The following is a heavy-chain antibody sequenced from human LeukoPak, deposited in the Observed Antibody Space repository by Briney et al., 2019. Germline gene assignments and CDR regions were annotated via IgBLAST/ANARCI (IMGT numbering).Heavy chain of an antibody. CDR3: AGDTQRITIFGVVPTDY. CDR2: ISAYNGNT. D-gene: IGHD3-3*01. Sequence: ASVKVSCKASGYTFTSYGISWVRQAPGQGLEWMGWISAYNGNTNYAQKLQGRVTMTTDTSTSTAYMELRSLRSDDTAVYYCAGDTQRITIFGVVPTDYWGQGTLVTVSS. J-gene: IGHJ4*02. CDR1: GYTFTSYG. V-gene: IGHV1-18*01.